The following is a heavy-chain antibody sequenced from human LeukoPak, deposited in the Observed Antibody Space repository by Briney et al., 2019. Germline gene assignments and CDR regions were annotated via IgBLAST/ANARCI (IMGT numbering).Heavy chain of an antibody. CDR1: GGSISSYY. V-gene: IGHV4-59*01. J-gene: IGHJ4*02. CDR2: IYYSGSI. Sequence: PSETLSLTCTVSGGSISSYYWSWIRQPPGKGPEWIGYIYYSGSINYNPSLKSRVTISVDTSKNQFSLKLSSVTAADTAVYYCARALGYSRGFDYWGQGTLVTVSS. CDR3: ARALGYSRGFDY. D-gene: IGHD6-13*01.